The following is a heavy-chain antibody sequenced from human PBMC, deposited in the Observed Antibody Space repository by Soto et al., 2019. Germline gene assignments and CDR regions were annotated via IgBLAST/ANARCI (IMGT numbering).Heavy chain of an antibody. D-gene: IGHD3-22*01. CDR2: ISVFNGNT. Sequence: QVQLVRSGAEVKKPGASVKVSCKASGYTFTNYAITWARQAPGQGLEWMGWISVFNGNTNYAQKFQGRVTMTTDTSTNTAYMELRSLRSDDTAVYYCARGASRNNYDNWFDPWGQGTLVTVSS. V-gene: IGHV1-18*01. CDR1: GYTFTNYA. J-gene: IGHJ5*02. CDR3: ARGASRNNYDNWFDP.